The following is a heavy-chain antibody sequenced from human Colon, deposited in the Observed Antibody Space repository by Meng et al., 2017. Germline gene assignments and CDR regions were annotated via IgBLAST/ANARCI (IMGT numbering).Heavy chain of an antibody. CDR2: INPNSGGT. Sequence: ASVKVSCKASGYTFTGYYMHWVRQAPGQGLEWMGRINPNSGGTNYAQKFQGRVTMTRDTSISTAYMELSRLRSDDTAVYYCAILITGSKNFDYWGQGTLVTVSS. CDR3: AILITGSKNFDY. J-gene: IGHJ4*02. V-gene: IGHV1-2*06. CDR1: GYTFTGYY. D-gene: IGHD1-14*01.